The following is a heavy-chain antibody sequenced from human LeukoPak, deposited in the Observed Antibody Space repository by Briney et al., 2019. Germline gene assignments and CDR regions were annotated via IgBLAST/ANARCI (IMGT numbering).Heavy chain of an antibody. D-gene: IGHD3-22*01. Sequence: PSETLSLTCTVSSGSISSYYWSWIRQPPGKGLEWIGYIYSSGSTSYNPSLKSRVTISVDASTNQFSLKLSSVTAADTAFYYCARHVTFSSGWFYFDSWGQGTLVTVSS. CDR1: SGSISSYY. CDR3: ARHVTFSSGWFYFDS. J-gene: IGHJ4*02. CDR2: IYSSGST. V-gene: IGHV4-59*08.